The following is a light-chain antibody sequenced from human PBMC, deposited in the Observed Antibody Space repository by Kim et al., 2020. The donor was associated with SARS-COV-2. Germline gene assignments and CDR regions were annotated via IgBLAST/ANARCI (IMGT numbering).Light chain of an antibody. J-gene: IGLJ2*01. V-gene: IGLV1-44*01. Sequence: GQRVTISCSGGRSDIGSNTVNWYQQLPEKSPRLVIYSNDKRPSGVPGRFSGSRSGTSASLAISGLQSDDEADYFCASWNDGLSGPVFGGGTKVTVL. CDR3: ASWNDGLSGPV. CDR1: RSDIGSNT. CDR2: SND.